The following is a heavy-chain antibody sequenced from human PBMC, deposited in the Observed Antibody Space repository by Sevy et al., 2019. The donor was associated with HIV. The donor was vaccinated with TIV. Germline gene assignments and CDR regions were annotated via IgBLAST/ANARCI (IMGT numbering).Heavy chain of an antibody. D-gene: IGHD5-12*01. CDR1: GFTFSSYW. CDR2: IKQDGSEK. CDR3: ARDSEIPIVGTITSFDY. Sequence: GGSLRLSCAASGFTFSSYWMSWVRQAPGKGLEWVANIKQDGSEKYYVDSVKGRFTISRDNAKNSLYLQMNSLRAEDTAVYYCARDSEIPIVGTITSFDYWGQGTLVTVSS. V-gene: IGHV3-7*03. J-gene: IGHJ4*02.